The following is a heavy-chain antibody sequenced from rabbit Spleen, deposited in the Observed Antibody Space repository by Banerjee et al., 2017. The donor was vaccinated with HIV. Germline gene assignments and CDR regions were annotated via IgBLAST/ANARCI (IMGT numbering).Heavy chain of an antibody. CDR3: ARDAGTSFSTYGMDL. J-gene: IGHJ6*01. Sequence: QSLEETGGDLVKPGVSLTLTCTASGVSFSFNSYMCWVRQTPGKGLEWFGCIDTGSSAFTYFASWAKGRFTISKTSSTTVTLQMASLTAADTATYFCARDAGTSFSTYGMDLWGQGTLVTVS. CDR2: IDTGSSAFT. D-gene: IGHD8-1*01. CDR1: GVSFSFNSY. V-gene: IGHV1S40*01.